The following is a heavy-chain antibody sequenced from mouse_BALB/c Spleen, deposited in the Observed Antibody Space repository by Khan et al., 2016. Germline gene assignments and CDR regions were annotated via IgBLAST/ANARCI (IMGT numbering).Heavy chain of an antibody. D-gene: IGHD2-1*01. V-gene: IGHV4-1*02. J-gene: IGHJ4*01. Sequence: EVKLLESGGGLMQPGGSLKLSCAASGFDFSKYWMSWVRQAPGKGLEWIGEINPDSSTINYTPSLKDKFIISRDNAKNTLYLQMSKVRSEDTALYYCAREGCNGRTMDYWGQGTSVTVSS. CDR1: GFDFSKYW. CDR3: AREGCNGRTMDY. CDR2: INPDSSTI.